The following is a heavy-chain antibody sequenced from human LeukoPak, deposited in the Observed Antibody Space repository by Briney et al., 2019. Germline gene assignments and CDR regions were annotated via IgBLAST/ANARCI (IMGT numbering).Heavy chain of an antibody. Sequence: PSETPSLTCTVSGGSISGYYWSWIRQPPGQGLEWIGFIYYRGTSKYNPSLMSRVTMSVDTSKNQVSLKLSSVTAADTAVYYCARHYCSGGNCYYFDHWGRGTLVTVSS. CDR3: ARHYCSGGNCYYFDH. CDR1: GGSISGYY. CDR2: IYYRGTS. J-gene: IGHJ4*02. V-gene: IGHV4-59*08. D-gene: IGHD2-15*01.